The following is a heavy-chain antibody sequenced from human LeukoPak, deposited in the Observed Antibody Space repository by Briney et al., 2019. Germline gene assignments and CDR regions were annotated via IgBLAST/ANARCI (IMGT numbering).Heavy chain of an antibody. D-gene: IGHD2-2*01. CDR3: ARGYCSSASCSPGAY. J-gene: IGHJ4*02. V-gene: IGHV1-46*03. CDR1: GYTFTSNF. Sequence: ASVKVSCKASGYTFTSNFMYWARQAPGQGLEWMGLINPIGGDTNYAQKFQGRVTMTRDTSTSTVYMELSSLRSEDTALYYCARGYCSSASCSPGAYWGQGTLVTVSS. CDR2: INPIGGDT.